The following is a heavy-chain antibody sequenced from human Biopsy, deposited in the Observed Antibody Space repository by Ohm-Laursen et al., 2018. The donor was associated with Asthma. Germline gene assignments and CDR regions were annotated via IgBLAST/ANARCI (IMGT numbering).Heavy chain of an antibody. D-gene: IGHD3-9*01. CDR2: VNTGNGDT. CDR1: GYNFTSFA. V-gene: IGHV1-3*04. Sequence: ASVKVSCKASGYNFTSFAIHWVRQAPGQRLEWMGWVNTGNGDTKYSQKFQGRVTITRDTSASTAYMELRSLRSEDTATYYCARTYYDFLTGQVKDVFGVWGQGTMVTVSS. J-gene: IGHJ3*01. CDR3: ARTYYDFLTGQVKDVFGV.